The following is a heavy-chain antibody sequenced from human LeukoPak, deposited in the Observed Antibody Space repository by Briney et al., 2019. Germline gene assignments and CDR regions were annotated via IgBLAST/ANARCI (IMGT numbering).Heavy chain of an antibody. J-gene: IGHJ4*02. V-gene: IGHV3-30*18. Sequence: GGSLRLSCAASGFTFSSYGMHWVRQAPGKGLEWVAVISYDGSNKYYADSVKGRFTISRDNSKNTLYLQMNSLRAEDTAVYYCAKDAYSSGWVADYFDYWGQGTLVTVSS. CDR3: AKDAYSSGWVADYFDY. D-gene: IGHD6-19*01. CDR2: ISYDGSNK. CDR1: GFTFSSYG.